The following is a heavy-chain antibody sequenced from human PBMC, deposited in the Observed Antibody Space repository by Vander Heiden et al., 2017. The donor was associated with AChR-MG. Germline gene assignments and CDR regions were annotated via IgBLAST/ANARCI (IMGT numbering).Heavy chain of an antibody. D-gene: IGHD3-22*01. V-gene: IGHV3-53*02. CDR2: IYSGGSP. CDR3: ARVRTYYYDSSDN. Sequence: EVQLVETGGGLIQPGGSLSLSCAASGFTVSSNYMSWVRQAPGKGLEWVSVIYSGGSPYYADSVKGRFTISRDNSKNTLYLQMNSLRAEDTAVYYCARVRTYYYDSSDNWGQGTLVTVSS. J-gene: IGHJ4*02. CDR1: GFTVSSNY.